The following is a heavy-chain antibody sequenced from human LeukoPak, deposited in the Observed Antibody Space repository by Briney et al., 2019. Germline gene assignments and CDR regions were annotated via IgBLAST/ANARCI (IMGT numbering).Heavy chain of an antibody. CDR1: GFTFSSYG. CDR2: ISYDGSNK. CDR3: AEDLERTLDY. J-gene: IGHJ4*02. D-gene: IGHD1-1*01. V-gene: IGHV3-30*18. Sequence: PGRSLRLSCAASGFTFSSYGMHWVRQAPGKGLEWVAVISYDGSNKYYADSVKGRFTISRDNSKNTLYLQMNSLRAEDTAVYYCAEDLERTLDYWGQGTLVTVSS.